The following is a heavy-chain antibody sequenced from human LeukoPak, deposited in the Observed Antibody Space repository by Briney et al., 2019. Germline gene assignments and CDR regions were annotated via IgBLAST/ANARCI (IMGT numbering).Heavy chain of an antibody. D-gene: IGHD6-19*01. CDR2: IKQDGSEK. CDR1: GVTFSSYW. J-gene: IGHJ4*02. Sequence: GVSLRLSCAASGVTFSSYWMSWVRQDPGKGLEWVANIKQDGSEKYYVDSVRGRFTISRDNAKNSLYLQMNSLRAEDTAVYYCARERVAGRNPVVYWGQGTLVTVSS. CDR3: ARERVAGRNPVVY. V-gene: IGHV3-7*01.